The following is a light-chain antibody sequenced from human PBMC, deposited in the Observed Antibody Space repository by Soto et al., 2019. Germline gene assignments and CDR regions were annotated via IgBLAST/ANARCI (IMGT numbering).Light chain of an antibody. Sequence: QSVLTQPPSASATPGQRVTISCSGSNSNIGSNTANWYQQLPGTAPKLLIYNNDYRPSGVPDRFSGSKSGTSASLAISGLQSEDEADYYCAAWDDSLSGVVFGGGTKLTVL. V-gene: IGLV1-44*01. J-gene: IGLJ2*01. CDR1: NSNIGSNT. CDR2: NND. CDR3: AAWDDSLSGVV.